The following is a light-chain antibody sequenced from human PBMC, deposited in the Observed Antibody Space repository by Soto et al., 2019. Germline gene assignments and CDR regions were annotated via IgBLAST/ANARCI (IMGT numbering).Light chain of an antibody. J-gene: IGKJ1*01. CDR3: QQYNNWPPSWT. V-gene: IGKV3-15*01. CDR1: ESVSSN. CDR2: GAS. Sequence: EMMMTQSPATLSVFLGERATLSCRASESVSSNLAWYQQKPGQAPRLLIYGASTRATGIPARFSGSGSGTEFTLTISSLQSEDFAVYYCQQYNNWPPSWTFGQGTKVEIK.